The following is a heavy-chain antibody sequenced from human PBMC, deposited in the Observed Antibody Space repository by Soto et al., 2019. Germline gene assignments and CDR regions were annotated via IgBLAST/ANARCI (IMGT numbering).Heavy chain of an antibody. V-gene: IGHV3-53*01. Sequence: EVQLVESGGGLIQPGGSLRLSCAASGFTVSSNYMSWVRQAPGKGLEWVSVIYSGGSTYYADSVKGRFTISRDNSKNTLYLQMNSLRAEDTAIYYCARSRGSWSRNWFDPWGQGTLVTVSS. CDR1: GFTVSSNY. CDR2: IYSGGST. CDR3: ARSRGSWSRNWFDP. D-gene: IGHD6-13*01. J-gene: IGHJ5*02.